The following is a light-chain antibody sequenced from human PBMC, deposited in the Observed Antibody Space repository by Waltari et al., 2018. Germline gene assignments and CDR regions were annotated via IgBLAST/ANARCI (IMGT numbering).Light chain of an antibody. Sequence: EIVMTQSPVTLSVSPGERATLSCRASQSISSNVAWYQQKPGQAPRLLIYDASTRATDIPARLSGSGSGTDFTLTISSLQSEDFAVYYCQQFNSWPPFTFGQGTKLEI. CDR1: QSISSN. J-gene: IGKJ2*01. CDR2: DAS. CDR3: QQFNSWPPFT. V-gene: IGKV3-15*01.